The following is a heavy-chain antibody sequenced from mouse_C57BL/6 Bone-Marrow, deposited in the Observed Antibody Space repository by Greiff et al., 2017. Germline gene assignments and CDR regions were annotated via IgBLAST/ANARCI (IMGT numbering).Heavy chain of an antibody. Sequence: QVQLQQPGAELVRPGSSVKLSCKASGYTFTSYWMHWVKQRPIQGLEWIGNIDPSDSETHYNQKFKDKATLTVDKSSSTAYMQLSSLTSEDSAVYYGARATVVAPYWYFDVWGTGTTVTVSS. CDR1: GYTFTSYW. J-gene: IGHJ1*03. CDR3: ARATVVAPYWYFDV. V-gene: IGHV1-52*01. CDR2: IDPSDSET. D-gene: IGHD1-1*01.